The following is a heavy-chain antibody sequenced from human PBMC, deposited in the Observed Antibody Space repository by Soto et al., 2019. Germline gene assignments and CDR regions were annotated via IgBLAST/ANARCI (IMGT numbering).Heavy chain of an antibody. D-gene: IGHD3-9*01. J-gene: IGHJ3*01. CDR2: ISAYNGNT. CDR3: ARVYPDYDILPGFYPGALDL. Sequence: QVHLVQSGAEVKKPGASVKVSCKASGYTFTSYGISWVRQAPGQGLEWMGWISAYNGNTNYAQKIQGRVTMTTDTAMGTAYMVMRSLTSDDTAVYYCARVYPDYDILPGFYPGALDLWGQGTMVTVSS. CDR1: GYTFTSYG. V-gene: IGHV1-18*01.